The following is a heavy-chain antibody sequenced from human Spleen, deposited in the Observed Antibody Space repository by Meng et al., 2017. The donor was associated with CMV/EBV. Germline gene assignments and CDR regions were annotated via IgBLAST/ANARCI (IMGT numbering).Heavy chain of an antibody. CDR1: GFTFSSYS. D-gene: IGHD3-3*01. CDR3: AKRPGSGSYNKKYFDY. CDR2: ISSSSSYI. V-gene: IGHV3-21*04. J-gene: IGHJ4*02. Sequence: GESLKISCAASGFTFSSYSMNWVRQAPGKGLEWVSSISSSSSYIYYADSVKGRFTISRDNSKNTLYLQLNSLRVEDTAVYYCAKRPGSGSYNKKYFDYWGQGALVTVSS.